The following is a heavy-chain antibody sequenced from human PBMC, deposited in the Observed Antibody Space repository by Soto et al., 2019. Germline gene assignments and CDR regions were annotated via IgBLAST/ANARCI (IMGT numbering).Heavy chain of an antibody. D-gene: IGHD5-12*01. J-gene: IGHJ6*03. Sequence: QVPLVQSGAEVKKPGASVTVSCRSPGDTFNDYYIHWVRQAPGQGLEWMGWINPNGGVTKYAQKFQGWVTMTRDTSIRTVYMQLSRLRSDDTAVYYCARESGGATATLDYYYFYMDVWGTGTTVTVSS. CDR3: ARESGGATATLDYYYFYMDV. V-gene: IGHV1-2*04. CDR2: INPNGGVT. CDR1: GDTFNDYY.